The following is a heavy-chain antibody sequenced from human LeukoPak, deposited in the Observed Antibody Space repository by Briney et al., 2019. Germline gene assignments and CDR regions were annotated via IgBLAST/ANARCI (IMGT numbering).Heavy chain of an antibody. D-gene: IGHD3-22*01. Sequence: GGSLRLSCAASGFTFSSYGMHWVRQAPGKGLEWVAVISYDGSNKYYADSVKGRFTISRDNSKNTLYLQMNSLNAENTAVYYCAKGFDYYDSSGTQPPFDYWGQGTLVTVSS. CDR3: AKGFDYYDSSGTQPPFDY. CDR2: ISYDGSNK. J-gene: IGHJ4*02. CDR1: GFTFSSYG. V-gene: IGHV3-30*18.